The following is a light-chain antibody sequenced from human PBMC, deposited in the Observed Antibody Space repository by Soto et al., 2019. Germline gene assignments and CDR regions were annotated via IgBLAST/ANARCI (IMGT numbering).Light chain of an antibody. V-gene: IGKV1-33*01. CDR3: QQDDTLPLT. CDR1: QDITNY. CDR2: DSS. J-gene: IGKJ5*01. Sequence: DIQMTQSPSSLSASVGDRVTITCQASQDITNYLNWYQQKPGKAPKLLIHDSSNLETGVPSRFSGSGSGTYFSFTISSLQPEDIATYYCQQDDTLPLTFGQGTRLEIK.